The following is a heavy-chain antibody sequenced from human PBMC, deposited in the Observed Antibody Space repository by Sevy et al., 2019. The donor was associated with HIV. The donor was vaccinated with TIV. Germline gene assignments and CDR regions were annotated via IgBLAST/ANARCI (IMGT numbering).Heavy chain of an antibody. D-gene: IGHD6-6*01. CDR2: VDWNNNDV. V-gene: IGHV3-9*01. CDR1: GFRFGSFA. J-gene: IGHJ5*02. Sequence: GGSLRLSCRVSGFRFGSFAMHWVRQVPGKGLQWVSGVDWNNNDVGYADSVRGRFTMSRDNAKNSLYLDMLRLRIEDTAVYYCTKASGTGWNQRSSFLETWGLGTLVTVSS. CDR3: TKASGTGWNQRSSFLET.